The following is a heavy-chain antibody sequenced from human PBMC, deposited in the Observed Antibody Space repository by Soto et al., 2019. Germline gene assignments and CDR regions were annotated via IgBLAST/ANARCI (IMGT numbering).Heavy chain of an antibody. CDR3: AHRVPVGGPSSSHPFDP. Sequence: SGPTLVNPTQTLTLTCTFSGFSLSTSGGGVGWIRQPPGKALEWLALIYWDDDKRYSPSLKSRLTITKDTSKNQVVLTMTNMDPVDTATYYCAHRVPVGGPSSSHPFDPWGQGTLVTVSS. D-gene: IGHD6-13*01. CDR2: IYWDDDK. CDR1: GFSLSTSGGG. J-gene: IGHJ5*02. V-gene: IGHV2-5*02.